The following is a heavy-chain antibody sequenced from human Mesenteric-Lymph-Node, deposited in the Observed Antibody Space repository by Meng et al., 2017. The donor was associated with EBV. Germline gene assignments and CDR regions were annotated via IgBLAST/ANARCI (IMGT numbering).Heavy chain of an antibody. V-gene: IGHV1-18*01. CDR2: INTYNFNT. D-gene: IGHD5-24*01. J-gene: IGHJ4*02. CDR3: ARGATDFDY. Sequence: QVQLEQSGDEVKKPGAPVKVSCRASCYTFITFGIAWVRQAPGQGLEWMGWINTYNFNTIYAQNRQGRVTLTTDTSTNTAYMELRSLRSDDTAVYYCARGATDFDYWGQGSLVTVAS. CDR1: CYTFITFG.